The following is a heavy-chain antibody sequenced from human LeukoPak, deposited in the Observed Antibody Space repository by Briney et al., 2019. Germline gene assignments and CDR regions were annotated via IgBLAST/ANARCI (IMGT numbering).Heavy chain of an antibody. J-gene: IGHJ4*02. D-gene: IGHD1-26*01. V-gene: IGHV3-30*02. CDR3: AKDYVGFLLIVGATGFGY. CDR2: IRYDGSNK. Sequence: QAGGSLRLSCAASGFTFSSYGMHWVRQAPGKGLEWVAFIRYDGSNKYYADSVKGRFTISRDNSKNTLYLQMNSLRAEDTAAYYCAKDYVGFLLIVGATGFGYWGQGTLVTVSS. CDR1: GFTFSSYG.